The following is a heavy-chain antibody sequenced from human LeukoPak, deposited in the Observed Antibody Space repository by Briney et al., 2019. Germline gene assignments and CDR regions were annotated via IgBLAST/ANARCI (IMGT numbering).Heavy chain of an antibody. CDR1: GFTFSSYG. CDR3: AKGSEQWLATYFDY. J-gene: IGHJ4*02. CDR2: ISYDGSNK. Sequence: GRSLRLSCAASGFTFSSYGMHWVRQAPGKGLEWVAVISYDGSNKYYADSVKGRFTISRDNSKNTLYLQMNSLRAEDTAVYYCAKGSEQWLATYFDYWGQGTLVTVSS. D-gene: IGHD6-19*01. V-gene: IGHV3-30*18.